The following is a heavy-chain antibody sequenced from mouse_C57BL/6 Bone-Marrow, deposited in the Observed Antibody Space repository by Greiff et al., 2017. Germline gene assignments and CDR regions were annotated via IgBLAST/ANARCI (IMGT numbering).Heavy chain of an antibody. D-gene: IGHD1-1*01. CDR1: GYTFTSYW. J-gene: IGHJ3*01. V-gene: IGHV1-59*01. CDR3: AREELPCGNSWGFAY. Sequence: QVQLQQPGAELVRPGTSVKLSCKASGYTFTSYWMHWVKQRPGQGLEWIGVIDPSDSYTNYNQKFKGKATLTVDTSSSTAYLPLSRLTSENSAVYYCAREELPCGNSWGFAYWGQGTLVTVSA. CDR2: IDPSDSYT.